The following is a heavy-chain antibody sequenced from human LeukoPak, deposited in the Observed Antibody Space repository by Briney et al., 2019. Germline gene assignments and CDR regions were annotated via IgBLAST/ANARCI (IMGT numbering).Heavy chain of an antibody. CDR3: ARGHYGLDY. J-gene: IGHJ4*02. V-gene: IGHV3-23*01. Sequence: GGSLRLSCAASGFTFSIYAMSWVRQAPGKGLEWVSGISGSGGSTYYADSVKGRFTISRDNSKSTLYLLMNSLRAEDTAVYYCARGHYGLDYWGQGTLVTVSS. CDR2: ISGSGGST. D-gene: IGHD4-17*01. CDR1: GFTFSIYA.